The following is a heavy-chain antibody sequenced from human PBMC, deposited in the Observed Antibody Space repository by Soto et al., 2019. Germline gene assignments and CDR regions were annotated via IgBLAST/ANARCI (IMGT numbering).Heavy chain of an antibody. CDR2: IYYSGST. V-gene: IGHV4-39*01. Sequence: QLQLQESGPGLVKPSETLSLTCTVSGGSISSSSYYWGWIRQPPGKGLEWIGSIYYSGSTYYNPSRKSRDTLSVDTSKTQFSLKLSSVTAADTAVYCCARRLRHNYYGMDVWGRGTTVTVSS. J-gene: IGHJ6*02. D-gene: IGHD5-12*01. CDR1: GGSISSSSYY. CDR3: ARRLRHNYYGMDV.